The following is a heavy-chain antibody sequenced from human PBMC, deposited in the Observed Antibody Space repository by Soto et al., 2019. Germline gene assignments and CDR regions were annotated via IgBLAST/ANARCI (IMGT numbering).Heavy chain of an antibody. V-gene: IGHV3-30-3*01. Sequence: PGGSLRLSCAASGFTFSSYAMHWVRQAPGKGLEWVAVISYDGSNKYYADYVKGRITISRDNSKKKLYLQKKSLKDEDTVVYYCARDHDYDSSGYFYYYYGMDVWGQGTTVTVSS. CDR2: ISYDGSNK. CDR1: GFTFSSYA. J-gene: IGHJ6*02. D-gene: IGHD3-22*01. CDR3: ARDHDYDSSGYFYYYYGMDV.